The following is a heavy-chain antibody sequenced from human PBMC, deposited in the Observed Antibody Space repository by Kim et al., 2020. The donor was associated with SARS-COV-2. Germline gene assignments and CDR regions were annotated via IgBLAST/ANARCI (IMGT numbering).Heavy chain of an antibody. CDR2: IIPIFGTA. V-gene: IGHV1-69*13. D-gene: IGHD2-8*01. Sequence: SVKVSCKASGGTFSSYAISWVRQAPGQGLEWMGGIIPIFGTANYAQKFQGRVTITADESTSTAYMELSSLRSEDTAVYYCARGSSPVQDCTNGVCYRYYYYYYGMDVWGQGTTVTVSS. CDR3: ARGSSPVQDCTNGVCYRYYYYYYGMDV. CDR1: GGTFSSYA. J-gene: IGHJ6*02.